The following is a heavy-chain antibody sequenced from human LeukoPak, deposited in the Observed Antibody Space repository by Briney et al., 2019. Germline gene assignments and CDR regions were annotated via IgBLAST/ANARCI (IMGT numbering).Heavy chain of an antibody. D-gene: IGHD6-19*01. J-gene: IGHJ6*02. V-gene: IGHV3-21*01. CDR2: ISSSSSYI. CDR1: GFTFSSDS. Sequence: PGGSLRLSCAASGFTFSSDSMNWVCKAPGTGLELVSSISSSSSYIYYADSVMGRFTISRDNAKNSLYLQMNSLRAEDTAGYYCARDRGGSGWSKDYYGMDVWGQGTTVSVSS. CDR3: ARDRGGSGWSKDYYGMDV.